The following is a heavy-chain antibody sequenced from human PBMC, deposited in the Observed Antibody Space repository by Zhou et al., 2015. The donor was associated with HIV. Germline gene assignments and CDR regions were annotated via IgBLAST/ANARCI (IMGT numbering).Heavy chain of an antibody. D-gene: IGHD2-15*01. CDR3: ASPLDPGGAHRIYYGMDV. Sequence: QVQLVQSGAEVKKPGSSVKVSCKASGGTFSSYTISWVRQAPGQGLEWMGRIIPILGIANYAQKFQGRVTITADKSTSTAYMELSSLRSEDTAVYYCASPLDPGGAHRIYYGMDVWGQGTTVTVSS. CDR2: IIPILGIA. J-gene: IGHJ6*02. V-gene: IGHV1-69*02. CDR1: GGTFSSYT.